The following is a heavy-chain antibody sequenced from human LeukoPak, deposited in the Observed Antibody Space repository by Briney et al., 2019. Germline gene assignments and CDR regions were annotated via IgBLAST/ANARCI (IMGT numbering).Heavy chain of an antibody. CDR3: ARIEMATTQDYYYYMDV. CDR2: FYTSGST. J-gene: IGHJ6*03. Sequence: PSETLSLTCSVSGGSVSSGRYYWTWIRQPAGKGLEWIGRFYTSGSTNYNPSLESRVTISIDTSKNQFSLKLSSVTAADTAVYYCARIEMATTQDYYYYMDVWGKGTTVTVSS. D-gene: IGHD5-24*01. V-gene: IGHV4-61*02. CDR1: GGSVSSGRYY.